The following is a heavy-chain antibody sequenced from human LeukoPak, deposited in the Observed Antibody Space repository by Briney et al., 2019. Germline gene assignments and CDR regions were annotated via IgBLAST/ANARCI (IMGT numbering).Heavy chain of an antibody. CDR2: IYSGGST. D-gene: IGHD2-21*01. V-gene: IGHV3-53*01. CDR3: ARSSATYYPYFW. Sequence: ETLSLTCAVSGGSISSSNWWSWVRQAPGKGLEWVSVIYSGGSTYYADSVKGRFTISRDNSKNTLYLQMNSLRAEDTAVYYCARSSATYYPYFWWGQGTLVTVSS. CDR1: GGSISSSNW. J-gene: IGHJ4*02.